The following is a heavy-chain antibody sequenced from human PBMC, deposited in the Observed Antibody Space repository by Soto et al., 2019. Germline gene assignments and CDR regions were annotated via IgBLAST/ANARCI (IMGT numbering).Heavy chain of an antibody. CDR3: EKDSSYFDL. D-gene: IGHD3-9*01. J-gene: IGHJ1*01. CDR1: GFVFTNFW. CDR2: IDTSGHST. V-gene: IGHV3-74*01. Sequence: VGSLRLSCEASGFVFTNFWMHWVRHVPGKGLVWVARIDTSGHSTNYAESVKGRFTISRDNAKNTVSLQMNSLRVEDTGVYYSEKDSSYFDLWSQGSQVTVSS.